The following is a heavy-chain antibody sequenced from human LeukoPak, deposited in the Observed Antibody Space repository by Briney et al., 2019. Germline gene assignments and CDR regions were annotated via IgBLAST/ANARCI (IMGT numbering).Heavy chain of an antibody. CDR1: GVSISSYY. V-gene: IGHV4-59*01. CDR2: INYSGNT. D-gene: IGHD6-13*01. CDR3: AKASRII. J-gene: IGHJ3*02. Sequence: SETLSLTCTVSGVSISSYYWSWIRQPPGKGLEWIGYINYSGNTKYNPSVESRVSISVDWTKNHFSLNLTSVTAADTAVYYCAKASRIIWGQGTMVTVSS.